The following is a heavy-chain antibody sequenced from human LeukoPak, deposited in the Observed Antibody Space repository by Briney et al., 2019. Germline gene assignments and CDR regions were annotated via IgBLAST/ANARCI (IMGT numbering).Heavy chain of an antibody. J-gene: IGHJ3*02. D-gene: IGHD3-9*01. V-gene: IGHV3-7*01. CDR3: ARAPRYFDWLSAFDI. CDR1: GFTFSSYW. CDR2: IKQDGSEK. Sequence: GGPLRLSCAASGFTFSSYWMSWVRQAPGKGLEWVANIKQDGSEKYYVDSVKGRFTISRDNAKNSLYLQMNSLRAEDTAVYYCARAPRYFDWLSAFDIWGQGTMVTVSS.